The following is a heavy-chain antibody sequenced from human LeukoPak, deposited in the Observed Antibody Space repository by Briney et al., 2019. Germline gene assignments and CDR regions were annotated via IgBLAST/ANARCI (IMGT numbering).Heavy chain of an antibody. D-gene: IGHD3-10*02. J-gene: IGHJ3*02. CDR1: GYTFTSYD. CDR2: MNPNSGNT. V-gene: IGHV1-8*01. Sequence: ASVKVSCKASGYTFTSYDINWVRQATGQGLEWMGWMNPNSGNTGYAQKFQGRATMTRNTSISTAYMELSSLRSEDTAVYYCARRTLTTFGIVLNYDAFDIWGQGTMVTVSS. CDR3: ARRTLTTFGIVLNYDAFDI.